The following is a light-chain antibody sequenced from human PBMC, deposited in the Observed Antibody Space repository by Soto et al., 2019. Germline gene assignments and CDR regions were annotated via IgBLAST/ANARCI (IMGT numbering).Light chain of an antibody. CDR2: EGT. Sequence: QSVLTQPRSVSGSPGQSVTISCTGTGNDVGAYNYVSWYQQHPGKAPKLLIFEGTKRPSGVSDRFSGSKSGNTASLTISGLQAEDEADYHCCSYAGTRTSWVFGTGTKLTVL. V-gene: IGLV2-11*01. CDR1: GNDVGAYNY. J-gene: IGLJ1*01. CDR3: CSYAGTRTSWV.